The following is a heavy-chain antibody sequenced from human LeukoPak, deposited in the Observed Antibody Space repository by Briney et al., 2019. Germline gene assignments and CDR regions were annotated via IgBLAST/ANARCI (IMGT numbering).Heavy chain of an antibody. J-gene: IGHJ5*02. CDR2: IYYSGST. CDR3: ARGPLGAPAGNWFGP. Sequence: PSETLSPTCTVSAGSISSYYWSWIRQPPGKGLEWIGYIYYSGSTNYNPSLKSRVTISVDTSKNQFSLKLSSVTAADTAVYYCARGPLGAPAGNWFGPWGQGTLVTVSS. D-gene: IGHD1-26*01. V-gene: IGHV4-59*01. CDR1: AGSISSYY.